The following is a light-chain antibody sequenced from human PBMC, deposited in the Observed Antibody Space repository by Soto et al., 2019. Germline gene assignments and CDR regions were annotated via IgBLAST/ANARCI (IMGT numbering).Light chain of an antibody. CDR3: QAWDRSTTSYV. J-gene: IGLJ1*01. CDR2: QDT. CDR1: NLGNKY. Sequence: SYELTQPPSLSVSPGQAASITCSGDNLGNKYVCWYQQKPGQSPVLIIYQDTKRPSGIPERFSGSNSGNTATLTIRRTQTTDEADYYCQAWDRSTTSYVFGTGTKLTVL. V-gene: IGLV3-1*01.